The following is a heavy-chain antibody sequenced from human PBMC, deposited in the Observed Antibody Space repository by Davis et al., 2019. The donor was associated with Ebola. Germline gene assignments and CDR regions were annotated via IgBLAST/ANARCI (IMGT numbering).Heavy chain of an antibody. V-gene: IGHV4-39*01. CDR1: GGSISSSSYY. CDR3: ARPLWEANNWFDP. D-gene: IGHD1-26*01. CDR2: IYYSGST. Sequence: MPSETLSLTCTVSGGSISSSSYYWGWIRQPPGKGLEWIGSIYYSGSTYYNPSLKSRVTISVDTSKNQFSLKLSSVTAADTAVYYCARPLWEANNWFDPWGQGTLVTVSS. J-gene: IGHJ5*02.